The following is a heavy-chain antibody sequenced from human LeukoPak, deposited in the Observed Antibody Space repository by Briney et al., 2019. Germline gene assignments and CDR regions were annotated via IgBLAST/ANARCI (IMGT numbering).Heavy chain of an antibody. D-gene: IGHD3-22*01. CDR1: GYSFTSYL. Sequence: GESLKISCKGSGYSFTSYLIGWVRQMPGKGLEWMGIIYPGDSDTRYSPSFQGQVTISADKSISTAYLQWSSLKDSDTAMYYCARRRTYYYDSSDFDYWGQGTLVTVS. J-gene: IGHJ4*02. CDR2: IYPGDSDT. V-gene: IGHV5-51*01. CDR3: ARRRTYYYDSSDFDY.